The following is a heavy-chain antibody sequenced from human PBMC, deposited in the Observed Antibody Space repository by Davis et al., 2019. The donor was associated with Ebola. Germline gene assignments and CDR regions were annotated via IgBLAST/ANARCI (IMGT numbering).Heavy chain of an antibody. J-gene: IGHJ5*02. Sequence: SVKVSCKASGGTFSSYAISWVRQAPGQGLEWMGGIIPIFGTANYAQKFQGRVTITADKSTSTAYMELSSLRSEDTAVYYCARADCSSTSCYALLGNWFDPWGQGTLVTASS. CDR3: ARADCSSTSCYALLGNWFDP. CDR2: IIPIFGTA. D-gene: IGHD2-2*01. V-gene: IGHV1-69*06. CDR1: GGTFSSYA.